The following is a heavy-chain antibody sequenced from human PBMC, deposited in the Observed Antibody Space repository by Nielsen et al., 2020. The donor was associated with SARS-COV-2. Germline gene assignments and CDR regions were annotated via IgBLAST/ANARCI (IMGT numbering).Heavy chain of an antibody. CDR2: IIPILDMA. J-gene: IGHJ3*02. Sequence: SVKVSCKASGGSFSSYAISWVRQAPGQGLEWMGRIIPILDMADYGQQFQGRLTITADKSTSTAYMELSSLRYEDTAVYYCTRDTPVWEIVKNDAFDMWGQGTMVIVSS. D-gene: IGHD1-26*01. V-gene: IGHV1-69*04. CDR3: TRDTPVWEIVKNDAFDM. CDR1: GGSFSSYA.